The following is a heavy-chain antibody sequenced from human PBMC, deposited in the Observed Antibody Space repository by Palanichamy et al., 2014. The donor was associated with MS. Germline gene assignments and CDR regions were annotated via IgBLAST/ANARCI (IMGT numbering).Heavy chain of an antibody. D-gene: IGHD3-3*01. CDR1: GDSISSGDNY. J-gene: IGHJ4*02. V-gene: IGHV4-30-4*01. CDR3: ARITIFGVATIDH. Sequence: QVQLQESGPGLVKPSQTLSLTCTVSGDSISSGDNYWSWIRQPPGKGLEWIGYIYYSGSTYYNPSLKSRVTISVDTSKNQFSLNLSSVTAADTAVYYCARITIFGVATIDHWGQGTLVTVSS. CDR2: IYYSGST.